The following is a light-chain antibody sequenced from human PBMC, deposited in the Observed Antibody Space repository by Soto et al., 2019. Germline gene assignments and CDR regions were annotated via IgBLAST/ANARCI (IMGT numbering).Light chain of an antibody. J-gene: IGKJ1*01. CDR1: QTINNN. CDR3: QQYNNWLQT. V-gene: IGKV3-15*01. CDR2: GAS. Sequence: VMTQAPATLSVSPWERVTLSCRASQTINNNVAWYQLKDGQVPRLLIYGASTRATDIPARFSGSGSGTELSRRISSLQSEDFAEYNCQQYNNWLQTVGQGTKVHIK.